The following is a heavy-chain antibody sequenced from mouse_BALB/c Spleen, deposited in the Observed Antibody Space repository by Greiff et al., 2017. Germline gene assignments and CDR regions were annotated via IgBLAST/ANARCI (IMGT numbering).Heavy chain of an antibody. V-gene: IGHV14-3*02. CDR3: AEGERYDDGDY. J-gene: IGHJ2*01. D-gene: IGHD2-14*01. CDR2: IDPANGNT. Sequence: EVQLQQSGAELVKPGASVKLSCTASGFNIKDTYMHWVKQRPEQGLEWIGRIDPANGNTKYDPKFQGKATITADTSSNTAYLQLSSLTSEDTAVYYCAEGERYDDGDYWGQGTTLTVSS. CDR1: GFNIKDTY.